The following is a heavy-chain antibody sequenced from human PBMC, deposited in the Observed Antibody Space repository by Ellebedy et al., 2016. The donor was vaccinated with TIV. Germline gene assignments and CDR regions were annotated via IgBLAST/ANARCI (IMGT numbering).Heavy chain of an antibody. Sequence: SETLSLTCTVSGGSISSGGYYCSRIRQHPGKGLEWIGYVYYSGSTYYNPSLKSRVTISLAPSKNQFSLKLSSVTAADTAVYYCAVRDGYTDDAFDIWGQGTMVTVSS. CDR3: AVRDGYTDDAFDI. D-gene: IGHD5-24*01. J-gene: IGHJ3*02. CDR1: GGSISSGGYY. CDR2: VYYSGST. V-gene: IGHV4-31*03.